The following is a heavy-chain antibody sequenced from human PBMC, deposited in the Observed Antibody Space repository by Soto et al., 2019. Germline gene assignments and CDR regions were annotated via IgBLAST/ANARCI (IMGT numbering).Heavy chain of an antibody. CDR2: ISTYNGDT. V-gene: IGHV1-18*01. D-gene: IGHD5-12*01. CDR1: GYTFTRSG. Sequence: QVQLVQSGAEVKNPGASVKVSCKASGYTFTRSGISWVRQAPGQGLEWMGWISTYNGDTNYAQTFQGRVTMTTDTATSPVHMEVRSLRSADTAVYYCAREGVAPYYYYGMDVGGQGTPVTVSS. CDR3: AREGVAPYYYYGMDV. J-gene: IGHJ6*02.